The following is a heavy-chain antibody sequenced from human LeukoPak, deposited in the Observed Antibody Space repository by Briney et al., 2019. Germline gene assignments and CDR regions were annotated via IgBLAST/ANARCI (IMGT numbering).Heavy chain of an antibody. V-gene: IGHV1-69*05. J-gene: IGHJ6*03. CDR2: IIPIFGTA. CDR1: GGTFSSYA. CDR3: ARVGRRYCSSTSCYKSMYYYYYMDV. Sequence: SVKVSFTASGGTFSSYAISWVRQAPGQGLEWMGGIIPIFGTANYAQKFQGRVTITTDESTSTAYMELSSLRSEDTAVYYCARVGRRYCSSTSCYKSMYYYYYMDVWGKGTTVTVSS. D-gene: IGHD2-2*02.